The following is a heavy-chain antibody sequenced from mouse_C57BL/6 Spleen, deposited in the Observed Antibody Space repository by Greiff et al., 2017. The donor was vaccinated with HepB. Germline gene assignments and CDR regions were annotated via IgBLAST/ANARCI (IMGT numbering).Heavy chain of an antibody. CDR2: ISSCSSTI. CDR1: GFTFSDYG. V-gene: IGHV5-17*01. Sequence: EVKLVESGGGLVKPGGSLKLSCAASGFTFSDYGMHWVRQAPEEGLEWVAYISSCSSTIYYADTVKGRFTISIDNATNTLFLQMTCLRSEDTAMYYCARGPWFAYWGQGTLVTVSA. CDR3: ARGPWFAY. J-gene: IGHJ3*01.